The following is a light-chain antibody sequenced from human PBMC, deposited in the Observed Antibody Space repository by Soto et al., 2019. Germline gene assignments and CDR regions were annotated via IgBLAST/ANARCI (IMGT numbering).Light chain of an antibody. CDR1: SSDVGGYNH. V-gene: IGLV2-14*01. J-gene: IGLJ1*01. Sequence: QSALTQPASVSGSPGQSITISWTGTSSDVGGYNHVSWYQHHPGKAPKLMIYEVSNRPSGVSNRFSGSKSGYTASLTISGLQAEDEADYYCNSHTSSGFRVFGTGTKLTVL. CDR2: EVS. CDR3: NSHTSSGFRV.